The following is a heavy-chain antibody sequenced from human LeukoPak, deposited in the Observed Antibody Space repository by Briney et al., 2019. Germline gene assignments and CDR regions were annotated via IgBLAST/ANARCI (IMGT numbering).Heavy chain of an antibody. Sequence: PGGSLRLSCAVSGFTVSSNYMSWVRQAPGKGLEWVSNIYSGGSTNYADSVKGRFTISRDNPKNTLYLQMNSLRAEDTAVYYCATSTRSGAYYYGMDVWGQGTTVTVSS. V-gene: IGHV3-53*05. CDR1: GFTVSSNY. J-gene: IGHJ6*02. CDR3: ATSTRSGAYYYGMDV. CDR2: IYSGGST. D-gene: IGHD3-10*01.